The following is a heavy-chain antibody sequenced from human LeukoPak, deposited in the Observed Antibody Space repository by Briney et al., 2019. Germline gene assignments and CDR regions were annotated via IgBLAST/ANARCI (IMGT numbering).Heavy chain of an antibody. CDR3: ARLMGATKDLPLDY. CDR1: GYTFTGYY. D-gene: IGHD1-26*01. CDR2: INPNSDGT. Sequence: ASVKVSCKASGYTFTGYYMHWVRQAPGQGLEWMGWINPNSDGTNYAQKFQGRVTMTRDTSINTAYMELSRLRSDDTAVYYCARLMGATKDLPLDYWGQGTLVTVSS. J-gene: IGHJ4*02. V-gene: IGHV1-2*02.